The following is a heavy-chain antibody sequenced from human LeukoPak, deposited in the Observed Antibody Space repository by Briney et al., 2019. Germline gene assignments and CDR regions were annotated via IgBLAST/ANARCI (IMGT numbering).Heavy chain of an antibody. J-gene: IGHJ4*02. CDR1: GYSFTSNY. CDR2: IYPRDGST. V-gene: IGHV1-46*01. CDR3: ARDQEAFDY. Sequence: ASVKVSCKASGYSFTSNYIHWVRQAPGQGLEWMGMIYPRDGSTSYAQKFQGRVTVTRDTSTSTVHMELSGLRSEDTTVYYCARDQEAFDYWGQGTLVTVSS.